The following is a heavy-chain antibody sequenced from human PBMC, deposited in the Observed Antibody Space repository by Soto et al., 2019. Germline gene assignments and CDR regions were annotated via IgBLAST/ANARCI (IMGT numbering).Heavy chain of an antibody. D-gene: IGHD3-3*01. V-gene: IGHV3-64D*06. Sequence: PGASLRLSCSVSGFIFSSYAMHWVRQAPGKGLEYVSSISSDGRPTYYADSVKGRFTITRDNTKNTLYLQKSPLGAADTGIFFCAKDRASGSGYCYDSWGQGTLVTVSS. J-gene: IGHJ4*02. CDR2: ISSDGRPT. CDR1: GFIFSSYA. CDR3: AKDRASGSGYCYDS.